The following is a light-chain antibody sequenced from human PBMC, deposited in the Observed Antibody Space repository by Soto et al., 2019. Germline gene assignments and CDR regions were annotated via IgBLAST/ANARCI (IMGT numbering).Light chain of an antibody. V-gene: IGKV1-5*03. CDR1: QSISTQ. J-gene: IGKJ1*01. Sequence: DTQMTRSPSALSASVGDRVTIICRASQSISTQLAWYQQKPGKAPKLLIYKASTLKSGVPSRFSGSGSGTEFTLTISSLQPDDFATYYCQHYNSYSEAFGQGTKVDIK. CDR3: QHYNSYSEA. CDR2: KAS.